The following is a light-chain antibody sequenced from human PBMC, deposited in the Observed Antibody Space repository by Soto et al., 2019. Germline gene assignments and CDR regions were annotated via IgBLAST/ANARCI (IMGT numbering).Light chain of an antibody. CDR2: DAS. CDR1: QSVISY. V-gene: IGKV3-11*01. CDR3: QQRSNWPRLFT. Sequence: EIVLTQSPATLSLSPGERATLSCRASQSVISYLAWYQQKPGQAPRLLIYDASNRATGIPARFSGSGSGTEFTLTISSLEPEDFAVYYCQQRSNWPRLFTFGPGNKVDIK. J-gene: IGKJ3*01.